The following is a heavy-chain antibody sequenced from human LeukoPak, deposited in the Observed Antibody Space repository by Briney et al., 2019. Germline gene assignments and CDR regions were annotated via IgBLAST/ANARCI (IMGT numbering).Heavy chain of an antibody. CDR1: GFTFSAYF. CDR3: AKEGQYYYDSSGYYLTYFDY. V-gene: IGHV3-30-3*01. J-gene: IGHJ4*02. CDR2: IASDGSHT. Sequence: GRSLRLSCAASGFTFSAYFMHWVRQAPGKGLEWVADIASDGSHTFYADSVKGRFTISRDNSKNTLYLQMNSLRAEDTAVYYCAKEGQYYYDSSGYYLTYFDYWGQGTLVTVSS. D-gene: IGHD3-22*01.